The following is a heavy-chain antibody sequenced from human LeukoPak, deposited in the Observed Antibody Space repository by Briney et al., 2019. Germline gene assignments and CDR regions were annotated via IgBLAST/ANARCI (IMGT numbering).Heavy chain of an antibody. D-gene: IGHD2-21*01. V-gene: IGHV3-15*01. CDR2: IRRKTDGETT. CDR1: GFTFSNVW. Sequence: GGSLRLSCAASGFTFSNVWMSRVRQVPGKGLEWVGRIRRKTDGETTDHAAPVKGRFTISRDDSKNTLYLQMNSLKTEDTAVYYCVTDLVIKGYFDYWGQGALVTVSS. CDR3: VTDLVIKGYFDY. J-gene: IGHJ4*02.